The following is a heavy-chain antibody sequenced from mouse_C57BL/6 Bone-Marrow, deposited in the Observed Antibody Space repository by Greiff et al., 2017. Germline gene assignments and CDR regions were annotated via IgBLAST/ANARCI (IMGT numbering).Heavy chain of an antibody. D-gene: IGHD1-1*01. J-gene: IGHJ1*03. V-gene: IGHV5-12*01. CDR1: GFTFSDYY. CDR2: ISNGGGST. CDR3: ARRTTVVPRYFDV. Sequence: EVKLVDSGGGLVQPGGSLKLSCAASGFTFSDYYMYWVRQTPEKRLEWVAYISNGGGSTYYPDTVKGRFTISRDNAKNTLYLQMSRLKSEDTAMYYCARRTTVVPRYFDVWGTGTTVTVSS.